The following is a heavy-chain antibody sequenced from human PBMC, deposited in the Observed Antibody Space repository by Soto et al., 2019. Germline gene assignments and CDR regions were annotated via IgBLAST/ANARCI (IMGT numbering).Heavy chain of an antibody. Sequence: PSETLSLTCAVSGGSISSGFYSWSWIRQPPGQGLEWIGYIYNSGNTNYNPSLMSRVTISVDRSQNHFSLKLTSVTAADTAVYYCARGSDGVWNWFDPWGQGTQVTVSS. J-gene: IGHJ5*02. CDR1: GGSISSGFYS. V-gene: IGHV4-30-2*01. D-gene: IGHD2-21*02. CDR2: IYNSGNT. CDR3: ARGSDGVWNWFDP.